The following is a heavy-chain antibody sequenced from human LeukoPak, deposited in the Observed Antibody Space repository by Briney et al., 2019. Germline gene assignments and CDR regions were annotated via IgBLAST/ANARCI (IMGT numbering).Heavy chain of an antibody. V-gene: IGHV3-33*08. CDR2: IWYDGSNK. J-gene: IGHJ5*02. CDR1: GFIFSSYG. CDR3: ARERGDAGGFDP. D-gene: IGHD4-17*01. Sequence: GRSLRLSCAASGFIFSSYGMLWVRRAPGKGRGWVAVIWYDGSNKYYADSVKGRLTIYRDNYKNTLYLQMNSLRAEDTAVYDCARERGDAGGFDPWGQGTLVTVSS.